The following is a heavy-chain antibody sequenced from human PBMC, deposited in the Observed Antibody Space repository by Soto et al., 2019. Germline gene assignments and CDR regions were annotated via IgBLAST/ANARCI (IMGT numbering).Heavy chain of an antibody. D-gene: IGHD3-22*01. CDR1: GGTFSSYA. CDR3: ARERGGAIIVGVTGTFDV. V-gene: IGHV1-69*01. Sequence: QVQLVQSGAEVKKPGSSVKVSCKASGGTFSSYAISWVRQAPGQGLEWMGGIIAILGKANYAEKFQGRVTITADEPTSTAYMKLSSLRSEDTAVYYCARERGGAIIVGVTGTFDVWGQGTLVTVSS. CDR2: IIAILGKA. J-gene: IGHJ3*01.